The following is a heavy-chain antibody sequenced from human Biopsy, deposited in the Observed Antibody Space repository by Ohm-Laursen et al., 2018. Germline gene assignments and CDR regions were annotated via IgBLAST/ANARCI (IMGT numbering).Heavy chain of an antibody. CDR2: ITNSGGTV. Sequence: SLRLSCAASGFTFGDYYMSWIRQPPGKGLEWVSYITNSGGTVYYEDSVKGRFTVSRDNAKNSLYLQMDRLRAEDTAVYYCARPLWGHAYGYYNGMDVWGQGTTVIVSS. J-gene: IGHJ6*02. CDR1: GFTFGDYY. CDR3: ARPLWGHAYGYYNGMDV. V-gene: IGHV3-11*01. D-gene: IGHD3-10*01.